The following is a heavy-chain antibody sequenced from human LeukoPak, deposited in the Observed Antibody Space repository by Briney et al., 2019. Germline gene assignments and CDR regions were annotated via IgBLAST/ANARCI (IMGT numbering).Heavy chain of an antibody. CDR1: GFTFSSYG. Sequence: AGGSLRLSCAASGFTFSSYGMHWVCQAPGKGLEWVSAIDWKSGTSAYAVSVKGRFTISRDDAKSFLYLQMNSLRPEDTAFYSCVRGQARETTPAGWGSHLDRWGLGTLVTVSS. CDR3: VRGQARETTPAGWGSHLDR. D-gene: IGHD4-11*01. J-gene: IGHJ5*02. V-gene: IGHV3-20*04. CDR2: IDWKSGTS.